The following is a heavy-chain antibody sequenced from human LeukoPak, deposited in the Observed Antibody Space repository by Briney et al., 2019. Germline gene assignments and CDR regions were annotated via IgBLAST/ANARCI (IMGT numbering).Heavy chain of an antibody. J-gene: IGHJ3*02. V-gene: IGHV3-48*03. CDR2: LTTSGSTK. CDR1: GFTFSNYE. CDR3: ARDRDPGYYDTNGYRRVNAFDI. Sequence: GGSLRLSRATSGFTFSNYEMNWVRQAPGKGLEWISYLTTSGSTKYYADFVKGRFTISRDNAKNSLFLQMNSLRAEDTAVYYCARDRDPGYYDTNGYRRVNAFDIWGQGTMVTVSS. D-gene: IGHD3-22*01.